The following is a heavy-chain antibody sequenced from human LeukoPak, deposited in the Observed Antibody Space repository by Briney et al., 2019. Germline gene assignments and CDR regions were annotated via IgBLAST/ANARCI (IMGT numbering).Heavy chain of an antibody. Sequence: SETLSLTCTVSGYSISSGYYWGWIRQPPGKGLEWIGSIYHSGSTYYNPSLKSRVTISVDTSKNQFSLKLSSVTAADTAVYYCARTPYYGDYYFDYWGQGTLVTVSS. V-gene: IGHV4-38-2*02. D-gene: IGHD4-17*01. CDR1: GYSISSGYY. CDR3: ARTPYYGDYYFDY. J-gene: IGHJ4*02. CDR2: IYHSGST.